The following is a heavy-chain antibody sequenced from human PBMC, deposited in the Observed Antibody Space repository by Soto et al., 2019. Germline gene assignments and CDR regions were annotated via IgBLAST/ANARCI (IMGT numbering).Heavy chain of an antibody. J-gene: IGHJ4*02. Sequence: ASVKVSCKASGYTFTGYAIHWVRQAPGQRLEWMGWINAGNSKTKYSQKFQDRVTITRDTSASTAYMELSSLRSEDTAVHYCARGRWTQTTANYYLYNWGQGTLVTVSS. CDR3: ARGRWTQTTANYYLYN. D-gene: IGHD1-1*01. CDR1: GYTFTGYA. V-gene: IGHV1-3*01. CDR2: INAGNSKT.